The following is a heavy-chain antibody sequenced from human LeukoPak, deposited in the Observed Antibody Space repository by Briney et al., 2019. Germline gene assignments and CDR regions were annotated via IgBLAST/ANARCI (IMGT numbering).Heavy chain of an antibody. J-gene: IGHJ3*02. CDR1: GGSISSGDYY. CDR2: IYYSGST. Sequence: SETLSLTCTVSGGSISSGDYYWSWIRQPPGKGLEWIGYIYYSGSTYYNPSLKSRVTISVDTSKNQFSLKLSSVTAADTAVYYCAREAHYEGAFDIWGQGTMVTVSS. CDR3: AREAHYEGAFDI. D-gene: IGHD4-17*01. V-gene: IGHV4-30-4*02.